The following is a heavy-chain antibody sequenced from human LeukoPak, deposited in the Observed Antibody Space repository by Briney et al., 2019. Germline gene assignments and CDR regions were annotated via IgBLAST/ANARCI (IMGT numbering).Heavy chain of an antibody. CDR3: ARESDYALYAFDI. V-gene: IGHV4-38-2*02. CDR2: IYHSGST. CDR1: GYSLSSGYY. D-gene: IGHD4-17*01. Sequence: SETLSLTCTVSGYSLSSGYYWGWIRQPPGKGLEWIGSIYHSGSTYYNPSLKSRVTISVDTSKNQFSLKLSSVTAADTAVYYCARESDYALYAFDIWGQGTMVTVSS. J-gene: IGHJ3*02.